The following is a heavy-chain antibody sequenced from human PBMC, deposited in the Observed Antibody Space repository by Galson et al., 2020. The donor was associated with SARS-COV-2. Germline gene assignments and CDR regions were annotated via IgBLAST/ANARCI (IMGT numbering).Heavy chain of an antibody. CDR3: PKDMEPRITMIVS. D-gene: IGHD3-22*01. CDR2: MSWNSGSI. Sequence: SRKISCAPHCLTFDDYPMHWVRQAPGRGLEFVSGMSWNSGSIRYADAVKGRFTISRDNAKNALDLQMNSLRAEDMSLYYCPKDMEPRITMIVSGGQGTLVTVSS. J-gene: IGHJ4*02. V-gene: IGHV3-9*03. CDR1: CLTFDDYP.